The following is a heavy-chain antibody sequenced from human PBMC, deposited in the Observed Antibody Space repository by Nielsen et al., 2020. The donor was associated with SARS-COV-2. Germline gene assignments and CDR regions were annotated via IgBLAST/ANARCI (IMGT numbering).Heavy chain of an antibody. Sequence: SETLSLTCTVSGGSISSYYWSWIRQPPGKGLEWIGYIYYSGSTNYNPSLKSRVTISVDTSKNQFSLKLSSVTAADTAVYYCARGKTTVTTFDLWGQGTLVTVSS. V-gene: IGHV4-59*13. CDR1: GGSISSYY. D-gene: IGHD4-17*01. J-gene: IGHJ4*02. CDR2: IYYSGST. CDR3: ARGKTTVTTFDL.